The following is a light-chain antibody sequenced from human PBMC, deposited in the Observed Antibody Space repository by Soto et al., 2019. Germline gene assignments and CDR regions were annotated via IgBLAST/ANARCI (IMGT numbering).Light chain of an antibody. V-gene: IGKV3-15*01. CDR2: GAS. Sequence: EIVMTQSPATLSVSPGERATLSCRASQSVSSNLAWYQQKPGQAPRLLIYGASTRATGIPARFSGSGSGTEFTLTISSLLSEYFAVYYCQQYNNWPLTFGQGTKV. CDR3: QQYNNWPLT. CDR1: QSVSSN. J-gene: IGKJ1*01.